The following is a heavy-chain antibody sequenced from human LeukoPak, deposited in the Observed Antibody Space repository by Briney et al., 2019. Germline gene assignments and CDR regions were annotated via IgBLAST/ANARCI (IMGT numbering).Heavy chain of an antibody. Sequence: PGGSLRLSCAASGFTLSSFSMHWVRQSPGRGPEYVSAINYNGGPTYYADSVKGRFTISRDNSKNTLYLQMASLRDEDMGVYYCARVGPATAFDYWGQGTQVTVSS. CDR2: INYNGGPT. J-gene: IGHJ4*02. V-gene: IGHV3-64*02. CDR3: ARVGPATAFDY. CDR1: GFTLSSFS.